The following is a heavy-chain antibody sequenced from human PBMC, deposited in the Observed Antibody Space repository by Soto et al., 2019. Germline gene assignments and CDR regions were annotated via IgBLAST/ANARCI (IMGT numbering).Heavy chain of an antibody. V-gene: IGHV1-2*04. CDR1: GYSFTDYH. CDR2: INPKSGGT. D-gene: IGHD2-8*01. Sequence: VAVKVSCKAYGYSFTDYHIPWVRQAPGQGLEWLGRINPKSGGTSTAQKFQGWVTMTTDTSISTASMELTRLTSDDTAIYYCARGDSTDCSNGVCSFFYNHDMDVWGQGTTVTVSS. J-gene: IGHJ6*02. CDR3: ARGDSTDCSNGVCSFFYNHDMDV.